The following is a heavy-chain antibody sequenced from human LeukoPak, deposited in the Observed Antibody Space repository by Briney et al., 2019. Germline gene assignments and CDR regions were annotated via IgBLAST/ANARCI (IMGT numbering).Heavy chain of an antibody. J-gene: IGHJ2*01. CDR1: GFIVSSNY. Sequence: GGSLRLSCAASGFIVSSNYMSWVRQAPGKGLEWVSVIYSDGRTYYADSVKGRFTISRDNSKNTLYLQMNSLRAEDTAMYYCARESRSGTNWFFALWGRGTLVTVSS. CDR3: ARESRSGTNWFFAL. D-gene: IGHD3-10*01. V-gene: IGHV3-53*01. CDR2: IYSDGRT.